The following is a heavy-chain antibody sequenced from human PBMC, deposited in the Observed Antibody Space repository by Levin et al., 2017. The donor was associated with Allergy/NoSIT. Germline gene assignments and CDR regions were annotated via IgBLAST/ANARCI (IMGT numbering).Heavy chain of an antibody. Sequence: SGPTLVKPTQTLTLTCTFSGFSLSNNGVGVGWIRQPPGKALEWLALIYWDDDKRYNPSLKSRPTIMKDSSKNQVVLTMTNMDPVDTATYYCAHRRVREFDYWGQGTLVTVSS. V-gene: IGHV2-5*02. J-gene: IGHJ4*02. CDR1: GFSLSNNGVG. D-gene: IGHD2-2*01. CDR3: AHRRVREFDY. CDR2: IYWDDDK.